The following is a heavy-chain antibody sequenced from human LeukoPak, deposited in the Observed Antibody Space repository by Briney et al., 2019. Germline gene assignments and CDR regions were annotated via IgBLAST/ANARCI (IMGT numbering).Heavy chain of an antibody. CDR2: INPNTGGT. CDR3: ARGSLVIMVYYCMDV. CDR1: GYTFTGYY. J-gene: IGHJ6*03. Sequence: ASVKVSCKASGYTFTGYYMHWVRQAPGQGLEWMGWINPNTGGTNYAQKFQGRVTMTRDTSISTAYMELSRLTSDDTAVYYCARGSLVIMVYYCMDVWGKGTTVTVSS. V-gene: IGHV1-2*02. D-gene: IGHD2-8*01.